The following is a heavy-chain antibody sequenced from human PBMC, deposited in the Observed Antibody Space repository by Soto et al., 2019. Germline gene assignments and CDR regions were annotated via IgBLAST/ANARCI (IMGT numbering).Heavy chain of an antibody. V-gene: IGHV3-30*18. CDR3: ANWNYPQSD. CDR1: GFTFHTYG. D-gene: IGHD1-7*01. Sequence: QVQLVESGGGVVQPGKSLRLSCAASGFTFHTYGMHWVRQAPGKGPEWVAVISNDGSNKYYADSVKGRFTISRDNSKNTLYLQMNSLRAEDTAVYYCANWNYPQSDWGQGTLVTVSS. J-gene: IGHJ4*02. CDR2: ISNDGSNK.